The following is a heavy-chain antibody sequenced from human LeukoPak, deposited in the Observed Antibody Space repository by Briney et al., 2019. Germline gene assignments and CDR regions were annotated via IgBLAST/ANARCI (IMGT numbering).Heavy chain of an antibody. D-gene: IGHD3-22*01. Sequence: GGSLRLSCAASGFTFSDYGMTWVRQAPGKGLEWVSSISRTSGHIYYADSLKGRFAISRDNAKNSLFLQMNSLIAEDTGVYFCAREDGFYDSSGYSSYWGQGTLLTVSS. CDR1: GFTFSDYG. V-gene: IGHV3-21*01. J-gene: IGHJ4*02. CDR2: ISRTSGHI. CDR3: AREDGFYDSSGYSSY.